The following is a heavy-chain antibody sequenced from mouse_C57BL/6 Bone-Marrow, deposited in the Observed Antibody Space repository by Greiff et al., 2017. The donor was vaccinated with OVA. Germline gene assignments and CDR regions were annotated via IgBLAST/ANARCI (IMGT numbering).Heavy chain of an antibody. CDR1: GYTFTSYG. CDR2: IYPRSGNT. J-gene: IGHJ2*01. V-gene: IGHV1-81*01. Sequence: QVQLQQSGAELARPGASVKLSCKASGYTFTSYGISWVKQRTGQGLEWIGEIYPRSGNTYYNEKFKGKATLTAAKSSSTAYMELRSLTSEDSAVYFCAKMYRFDYWGQGPTLTVST. CDR3: AKMYRFDY.